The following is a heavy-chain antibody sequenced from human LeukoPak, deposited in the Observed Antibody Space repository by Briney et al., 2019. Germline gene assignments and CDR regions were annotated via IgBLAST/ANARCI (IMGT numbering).Heavy chain of an antibody. Sequence: GSSVKVSCKASGGTFSSYAISWVRQAPGQGLEWMGGIIPIFGTANYAQKFQGRVTITAGESTSTAYMELSSLRSEDTAVYYCARGMVVVVVAATHYYMDVWGKGTTVTVSS. CDR1: GGTFSSYA. D-gene: IGHD2-15*01. CDR2: IIPIFGTA. CDR3: ARGMVVVVVAATHYYMDV. J-gene: IGHJ6*03. V-gene: IGHV1-69*01.